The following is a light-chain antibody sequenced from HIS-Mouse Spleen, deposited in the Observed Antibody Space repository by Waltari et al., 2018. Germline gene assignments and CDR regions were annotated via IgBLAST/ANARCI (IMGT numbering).Light chain of an antibody. CDR1: QDISNY. V-gene: IGKV1-33*01. Sequence: DIQMTQSPSSLSASVGDRVTITCQASQDISNYLNWYQQKPGKAPKLLIYDASNLETGVPSRVSGSGSGTDFTFTISSLQPEDIATYYCQQYDNLHRLTFGPGTKVDIK. CDR2: DAS. J-gene: IGKJ3*01. CDR3: QQYDNLHRLT.